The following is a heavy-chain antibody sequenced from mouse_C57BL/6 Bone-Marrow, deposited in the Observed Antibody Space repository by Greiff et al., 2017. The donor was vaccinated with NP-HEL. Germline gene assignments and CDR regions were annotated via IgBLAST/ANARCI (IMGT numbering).Heavy chain of an antibody. CDR3: ARYGSSYWYFDV. CDR2: ISSGSSTI. CDR1: VFTFSDYG. V-gene: IGHV5-17*01. D-gene: IGHD1-1*01. J-gene: IGHJ1*03. Sequence: EVQVVESGGGLVKPGGSLKLSCAASVFTFSDYGMHWFRQAPEKGLEWVAYISSGSSTIYYADTVKGRFTISRDNAKNTLFLQMTSLRSEDTAMYYCARYGSSYWYFDVWGTGTTVTVSS.